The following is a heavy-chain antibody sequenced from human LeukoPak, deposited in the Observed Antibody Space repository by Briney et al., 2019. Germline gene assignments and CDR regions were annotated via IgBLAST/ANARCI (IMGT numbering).Heavy chain of an antibody. D-gene: IGHD2-15*01. CDR2: IRYDGSNK. CDR3: AKDGPRVAAIPSYFDY. V-gene: IGHV3-30*02. Sequence: GGSLRLSCAASGFTFSSYGMHWVRQAPGKGLERVAFIRYDGSNKYYADSVKGRFTISRDNSKNTLYLQMNSLRAEDTAVYYCAKDGPRVAAIPSYFDYWGQGTLVTVSS. CDR1: GFTFSSYG. J-gene: IGHJ4*02.